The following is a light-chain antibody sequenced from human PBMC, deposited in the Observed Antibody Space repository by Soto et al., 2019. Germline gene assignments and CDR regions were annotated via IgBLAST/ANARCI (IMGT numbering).Light chain of an antibody. CDR3: QQRSNWPPWT. CDR2: DAS. J-gene: IGKJ1*01. Sequence: VLTQSPGTLSLTPGQRATLSCRASQSVSSYLAWYQQKPGQAPRLLIYDASNRATGIPARFSGSGSGTDFTLTISSLEPEDFAVYYCQQRSNWPPWTFGQGTKVDIK. V-gene: IGKV3-11*01. CDR1: QSVSSY.